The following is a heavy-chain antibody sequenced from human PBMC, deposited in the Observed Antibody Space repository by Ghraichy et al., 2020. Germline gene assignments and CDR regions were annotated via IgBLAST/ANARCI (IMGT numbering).Heavy chain of an antibody. V-gene: IGHV1-2*02. Sequence: ASVKVSCKASGYTFSDYYIHWVRQAPEQGLEWMGWINPGGGGTNYAQKFQGRVTMTRDTSITTAYMELRRLRSDDTAVYYCARDLVTGDSYYYYGLDVWGRGTTVTVS. CDR3: ARDLVTGDSYYYYGLDV. CDR2: INPGGGGT. CDR1: GYTFSDYY. J-gene: IGHJ6*02. D-gene: IGHD1-20*01.